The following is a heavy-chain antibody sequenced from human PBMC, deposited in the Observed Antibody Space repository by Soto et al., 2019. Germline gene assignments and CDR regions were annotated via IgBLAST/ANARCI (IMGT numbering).Heavy chain of an antibody. CDR2: IYYSGST. D-gene: IGHD5-12*01. V-gene: IGHV4-59*08. CDR3: ATLRWVATITNYFDY. Sequence: SETLSLTCTVSGGSISSYYWSWIRQPPGKGLEWIGYIYYSGSTNYNPSLKSRVTISVDTSKNQFSLKLSSVTAADTALYYCATLRWVATITNYFDYWGQGTLVTVSS. J-gene: IGHJ4*02. CDR1: GGSISSYY.